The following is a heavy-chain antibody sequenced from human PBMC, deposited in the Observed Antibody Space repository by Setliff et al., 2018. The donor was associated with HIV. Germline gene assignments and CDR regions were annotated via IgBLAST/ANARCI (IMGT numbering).Heavy chain of an antibody. Sequence: GGSLRLSCAGSGFTFSAYSMNWVRQTPGKGLEWVAYISDTGNIVYYADSVRGRFTISRDDARISLYLQMNSLRVEDTAVYFCARSAQDCSSTRCFPDKYFQHWGQGTQVTVSS. D-gene: IGHD2-2*01. CDR2: ISDTGNIV. CDR1: GFTFSAYS. CDR3: ARSAQDCSSTRCFPDKYFQH. J-gene: IGHJ1*01. V-gene: IGHV3-48*01.